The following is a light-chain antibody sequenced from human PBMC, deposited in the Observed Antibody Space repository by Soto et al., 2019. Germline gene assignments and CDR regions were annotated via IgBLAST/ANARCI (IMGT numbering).Light chain of an antibody. CDR2: GAS. CDR3: QQYCSSPPRT. V-gene: IGKV3-20*01. J-gene: IGKJ1*01. Sequence: EIVLTQSPGILSLSPGERATLSCRASQSVSNDFLAWYQQKPGQAPRLLIYGASTRATDVPDRFSGSGSGADFTLSISRLDPEDFAVYYCQQYCSSPPRTFGQGTKVDMK. CDR1: QSVSNDF.